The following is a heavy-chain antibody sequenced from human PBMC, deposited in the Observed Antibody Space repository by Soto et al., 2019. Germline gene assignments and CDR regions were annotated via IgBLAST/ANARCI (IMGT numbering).Heavy chain of an antibody. CDR3: ARSSSGYYGCDY. D-gene: IGHD5-12*01. Sequence: PSQTLSLTCAISGDSVSSNSAAWNWIRQSPSRGLEWLGRAHYTSKWYIHYAVSVESRITINTDTSKNQSSLQLNSVTPDDTAVYYCARSSSGYYGCDYWGQGTLVTVSS. CDR1: GDSVSSNSAA. V-gene: IGHV6-1*01. J-gene: IGHJ4*02. CDR2: AHYTSKWYI.